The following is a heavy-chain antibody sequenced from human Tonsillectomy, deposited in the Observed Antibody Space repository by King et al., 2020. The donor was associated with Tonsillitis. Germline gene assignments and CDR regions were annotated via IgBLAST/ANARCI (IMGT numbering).Heavy chain of an antibody. V-gene: IGHV3-30-3*01. CDR2: ISSDGSNK. CDR3: ARDWEEVTYYFDY. CDR1: GFTFSRYA. J-gene: IGHJ4*02. D-gene: IGHD1-26*01. Sequence: VQLVESGGGVVQPGRSLRLSCVASGFTFSRYAMHWVRQAPGKGLEWVAVISSDGSNKFYADSVKGRFTISRDNSKNTLDLHMNSLGAEDTAVYYCARDWEEVTYYFDYWGQGTLVTVSS.